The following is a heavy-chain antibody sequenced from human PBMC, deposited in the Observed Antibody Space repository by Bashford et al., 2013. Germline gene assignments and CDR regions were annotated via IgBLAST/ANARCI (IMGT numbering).Heavy chain of an antibody. D-gene: IGHD2-21*01. CDR1: GFTLSNYD. V-gene: IGHV3-33*08. J-gene: IGHJ4*02. Sequence: GSLRLSCTASGFTLSNYDMHWVRQAPGKGLEWVAMIWFDGSNKDYGDSVKGRFTISRDNSKNTLFLQMNSLRAEDTAVYYCASRFTRGGAPKSLXNDWWGQGTLVTVSS. CDR2: IWFDGSNK. CDR3: ASRFTRGGAPKSLXNDW.